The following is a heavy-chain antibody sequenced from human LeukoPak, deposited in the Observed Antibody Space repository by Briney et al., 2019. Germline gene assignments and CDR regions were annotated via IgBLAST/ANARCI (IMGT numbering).Heavy chain of an antibody. CDR2: ISGCGGST. V-gene: IGHV3-23*01. D-gene: IGHD2-21*02. CDR3: AKVPAAYCGGDCYYDY. Sequence: GGSLRLSCAASGFTFSSYAMSGLRQAPGKGLVWVSDISGCGGSTYYADSVKGRFTISRENSKNTLYLQMNSLRAEDTAVYYCAKVPAAYCGGDCYYDYWGQGSLVTVSS. J-gene: IGHJ4*02. CDR1: GFTFSSYA.